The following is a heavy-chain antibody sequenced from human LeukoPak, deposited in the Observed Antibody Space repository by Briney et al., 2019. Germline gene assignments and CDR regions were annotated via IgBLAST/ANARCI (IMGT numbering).Heavy chain of an antibody. V-gene: IGHV3-48*01. J-gene: IGHJ4*02. CDR2: ISSSSTI. CDR1: GFTFSSYA. D-gene: IGHD6-13*01. CDR3: ARDSKQPFDY. Sequence: GGSLRLSCAVSGFTFSSYAMSWVRQAPGKGLEWVSYISSSSTIYYADSVKGRFTISRDNAKNSLYLQMNSLRAEDTAVYYCARDSKQPFDYWGQGTLVTVSS.